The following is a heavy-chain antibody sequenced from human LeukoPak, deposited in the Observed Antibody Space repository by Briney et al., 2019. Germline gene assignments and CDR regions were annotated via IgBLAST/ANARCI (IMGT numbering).Heavy chain of an antibody. CDR1: GFTFSSYA. CDR3: AKDQNYYGSGNSFDY. J-gene: IGHJ4*02. D-gene: IGHD3-10*01. Sequence: GGSLRLSCAASGFTFSSYAMSWVRQAPGKGLEWVSVISGSGGSTFYAGSVKGRFTISRDNSKNTLYLQMNSLRAEDTAIYYCAKDQNYYGSGNSFDYWGQGTQVTVSS. V-gene: IGHV3-23*01. CDR2: ISGSGGST.